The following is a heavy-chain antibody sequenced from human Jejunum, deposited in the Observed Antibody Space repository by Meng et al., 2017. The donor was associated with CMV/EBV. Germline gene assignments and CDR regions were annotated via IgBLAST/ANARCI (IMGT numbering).Heavy chain of an antibody. CDR3: AKGLAAARFDA. CDR2: IGGGGGTT. Sequence: CTASGFAFNTFVVSWVRQAPGKGLEWVSGIGGGGGTTYFADSVKGRFTISKDNSKNTLYLQMNSLRVEDTAVYYCAKGLAAARFDAWGQGTLVTVSS. J-gene: IGHJ5*02. CDR1: GFAFNTFV. V-gene: IGHV3-23*01. D-gene: IGHD6-13*01.